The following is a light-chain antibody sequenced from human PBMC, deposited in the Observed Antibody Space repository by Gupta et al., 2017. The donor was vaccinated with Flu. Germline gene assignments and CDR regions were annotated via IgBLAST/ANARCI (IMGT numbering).Light chain of an antibody. CDR1: QSISSY. CDR2: AAS. CDR3: QQSYSTPRT. J-gene: IGKJ1*01. Sequence: DIQMIQSPSSLSASVGDRVTITCRASQSISSYLNWYQQKPGKAPKLLIYAASSLQSGVPSRFSGSGSGTDFTLTISRLQPEDFATYYCQQSYSTPRTFGQGTKVEIK. V-gene: IGKV1-39*01.